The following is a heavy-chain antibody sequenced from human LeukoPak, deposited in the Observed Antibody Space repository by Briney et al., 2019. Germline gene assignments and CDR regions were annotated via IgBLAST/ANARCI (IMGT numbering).Heavy chain of an antibody. CDR2: ISSSSSYI. D-gene: IGHD3-10*01. V-gene: IGHV3-21*01. CDR3: ARDGDGMVRGAIDY. J-gene: IGHJ4*02. Sequence: GGSLRLSCAASGFTFSSYSMNWVRQAPEKGLEWVSSISSSSSYIYYADSVKGRFTISRDNAKNSLYLQMNSLRAEDTAVYYCARDGDGMVRGAIDYWGQGTLVTVSS. CDR1: GFTFSSYS.